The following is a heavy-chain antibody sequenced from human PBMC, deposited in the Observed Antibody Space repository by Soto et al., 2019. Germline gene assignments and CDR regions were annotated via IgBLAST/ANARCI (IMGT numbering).Heavy chain of an antibody. V-gene: IGHV1-69*06. CDR1: GGTFSSYA. CDR3: ARGGCSGGSCYVAFDI. Sequence: SVKVSCKASGGTFSSYAISWVRQAPGQGLEWMGRIIPIFGTANYAQKFQGRVTITADKSTSTAYMELSSLRSEDTAVYYCARGGCSGGSCYVAFDIWGQGTMVTVSS. D-gene: IGHD2-15*01. J-gene: IGHJ3*02. CDR2: IIPIFGTA.